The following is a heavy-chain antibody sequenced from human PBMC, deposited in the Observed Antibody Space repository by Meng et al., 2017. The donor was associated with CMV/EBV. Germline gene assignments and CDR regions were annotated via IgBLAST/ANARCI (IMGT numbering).Heavy chain of an antibody. J-gene: IGHJ5*02. CDR1: GGSISSYS. CDR2: IYPSGST. D-gene: IGHD2-2*02. V-gene: IGHV4-4*07. CDR3: AREIVVVPAAIDNWFDP. Sequence: QLKHWGLGLAKPSETLSLTCTGSGGSISSYSWSWIRQPAGKGLEWIGRIYPSGSTNYNPSLKSRVTMSVDTSKNQFSLKLSSVTAADTAVYYCAREIVVVPAAIDNWFDPWGQGTLVTVSS.